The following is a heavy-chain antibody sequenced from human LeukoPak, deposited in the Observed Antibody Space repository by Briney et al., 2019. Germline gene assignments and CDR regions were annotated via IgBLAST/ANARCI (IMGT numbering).Heavy chain of an antibody. CDR2: IYSSGTT. D-gene: IGHD6-13*01. CDR1: GASISHNY. J-gene: IGHJ5*02. V-gene: IGHV4-4*09. CDR3: AWGPAAVHP. Sequence: SETLSLTCTVSGASISHNYWSWIRQPPGRRPEWIGYIYSSGTTKYNPSLQSRVTISIVTSKNQFSLKLMSMTAADTAVYFCAWGPAAVHPWGQGTLVTVSS.